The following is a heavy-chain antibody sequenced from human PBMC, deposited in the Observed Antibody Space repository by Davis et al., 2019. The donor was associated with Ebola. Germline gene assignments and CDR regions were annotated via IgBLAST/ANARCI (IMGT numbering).Heavy chain of an antibody. CDR2: IIPILGIA. D-gene: IGHD6-19*01. Sequence: SVKVSCKASGGTFSSYTISWARQAPGQGLEWMGRIIPILGIANYAQKFQGRVTITADKSTSTAYMELSSLRSEDTAVYYCARAIYSSGWTYYYYGMDVWGQGTTVTVSS. CDR3: ARAIYSSGWTYYYYGMDV. CDR1: GGTFSSYT. J-gene: IGHJ6*02. V-gene: IGHV1-69*02.